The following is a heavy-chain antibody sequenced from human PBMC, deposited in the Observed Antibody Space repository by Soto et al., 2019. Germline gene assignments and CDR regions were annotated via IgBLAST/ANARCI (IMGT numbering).Heavy chain of an antibody. CDR3: GRGRGMSIVARAGVYYYYGMDV. V-gene: IGHV4-34*01. J-gene: IGHJ6*02. CDR2: INHSGST. CDR1: GGSFSGYY. Sequence: SETLSLTCAVYGGSFSGYYWSWIRQPPGKGLEWIGEINHSGSTNYNPSLKSRVTISVDTSKNQFSLKLSAVTAADTAVYYCGRGRGMSIVARAGVYYYYGMDVWGQGTTVTVSS. D-gene: IGHD6-6*01.